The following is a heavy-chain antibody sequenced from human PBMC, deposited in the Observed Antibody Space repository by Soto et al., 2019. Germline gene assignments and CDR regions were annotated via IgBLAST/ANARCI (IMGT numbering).Heavy chain of an antibody. CDR2: MNPNSGNT. CDR1: GYTFTSYD. Sequence: QVQLVQSGAEVKKPGASVKVSCKASGYTFTSYDINWVRQATGQGLEWMGWMNPNSGNTCYAQKFQGRVTMTRNTSIITAYMELSSLRSEDTALYYCAIERQLRGFDPWGQGILVTVSS. V-gene: IGHV1-8*01. D-gene: IGHD3-3*01. CDR3: AIERQLRGFDP. J-gene: IGHJ5*02.